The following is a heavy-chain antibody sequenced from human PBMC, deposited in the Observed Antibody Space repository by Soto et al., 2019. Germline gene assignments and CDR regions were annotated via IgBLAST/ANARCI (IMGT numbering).Heavy chain of an antibody. CDR1: GGSITNYY. CDR2: IYYTGTT. V-gene: IGHV4-59*01. CDR3: AGRDSITMVRGVIMYYYYGMDV. D-gene: IGHD3-10*01. J-gene: IGHJ6*02. Sequence: SETLSLTCTVSGGSITNYYWTWIRQTPGKGLEYIGYIYYTGTTYYSPSLRSRVTISVDTSKNQFSLNLTSVTAADTAVYYCAGRDSITMVRGVIMYYYYGMDVWGQGTTVTVSS.